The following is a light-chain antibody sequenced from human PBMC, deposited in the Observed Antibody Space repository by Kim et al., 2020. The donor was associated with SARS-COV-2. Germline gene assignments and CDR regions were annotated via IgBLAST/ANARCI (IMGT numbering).Light chain of an antibody. J-gene: IGLJ7*01. CDR3: QAWDSSTAV. V-gene: IGLV3-1*01. Sequence: SYELTQPPSVSVSPGQTASITCSGVKLGDKYTCWYQQKPGQSPVLVIYQDSKRPSGIPERFSGSNSGNTATLSISGTQAMDEADYCCQAWDSSTAVFGGGTQLTVL. CDR1: KLGDKY. CDR2: QDS.